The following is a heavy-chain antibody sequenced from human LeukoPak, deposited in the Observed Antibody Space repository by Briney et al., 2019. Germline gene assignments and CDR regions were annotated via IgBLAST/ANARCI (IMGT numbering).Heavy chain of an antibody. D-gene: IGHD3/OR15-3a*01. V-gene: IGHV3-7*04. CDR3: ARVRTENYYGMDV. CDR2: IKQDASEI. CDR1: GFTFRSYW. J-gene: IGHJ6*02. Sequence: PGGSLGLSCAASGFTFRSYWMSWVRQAPGKGLEWVTNIKQDASEIYYVDSVNGRFTISRDNAKNSLYLQMNSLRVEDTAVYYCARVRTENYYGMDVWGQGTTVTVSS.